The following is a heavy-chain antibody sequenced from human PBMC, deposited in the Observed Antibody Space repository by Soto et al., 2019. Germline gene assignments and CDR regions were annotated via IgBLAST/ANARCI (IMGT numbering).Heavy chain of an antibody. CDR3: ARTSITIFGVAYYYYGMDV. CDR1: GGSVSSGDYY. Sequence: KTSETLSLTCTVSGGSVSSGDYYWSWIRQPPGKGLEWIGYIYYSGSTYYNPSLKSRVTISVDTSKNQFSLKLSSVTAADTAVYYCARTSITIFGVAYYYYGMDVWGQGTTVTVSS. CDR2: IYYSGST. V-gene: IGHV4-30-4*01. J-gene: IGHJ6*02. D-gene: IGHD3-3*01.